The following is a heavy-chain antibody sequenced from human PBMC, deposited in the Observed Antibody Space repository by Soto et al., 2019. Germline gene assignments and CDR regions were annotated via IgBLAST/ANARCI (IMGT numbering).Heavy chain of an antibody. Sequence: QVQLVQSGAEEKKPGASVKVSCKASGYTFTSYAMHWVRQAPGQRLEWMGWINAGNDNTKYSQKFQGRVTITRDTSASTAYMELSSLSSEDTAVYYCARSEYTSGWTGYWGQGTLVTLSS. CDR1: GYTFTSYA. V-gene: IGHV1-3*05. J-gene: IGHJ4*02. CDR2: INAGNDNT. CDR3: ARSEYTSGWTGY. D-gene: IGHD6-19*01.